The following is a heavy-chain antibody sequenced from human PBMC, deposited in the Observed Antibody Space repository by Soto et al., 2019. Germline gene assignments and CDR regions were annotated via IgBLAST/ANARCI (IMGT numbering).Heavy chain of an antibody. J-gene: IGHJ4*02. D-gene: IGHD3-16*02. CDR1: GGSVTRINYY. V-gene: IGHV4-61*03. Sequence: PSEILSLTCSVSGGSVTRINYYWSWIRQPPGKGLEWIGYIYNSGSTIYNPALKSRVAISLDTSKNHFSLRLTSVTAADTAVYYCARIGGYHGPLDYWGQGTPVTVSS. CDR3: ARIGGYHGPLDY. CDR2: IYNSGST.